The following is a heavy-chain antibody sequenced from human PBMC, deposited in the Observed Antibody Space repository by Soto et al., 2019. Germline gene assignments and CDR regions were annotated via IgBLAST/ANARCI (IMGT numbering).Heavy chain of an antibody. D-gene: IGHD3-10*01. J-gene: IGHJ4*02. CDR1: GFTFSTYY. V-gene: IGHV3-11*01. Sequence: QVQLVESGGGSIKPGESLRLSCAASGFTFSTYYMAWIRQPPGKGLEWVSYISSRHNPTYYADSVMGRFTISRDNAKNSLYLHMASLRADDTAVYYCVRDKYGTYNFDYWGQGTLVTVSS. CDR2: ISSRHNPT. CDR3: VRDKYGTYNFDY.